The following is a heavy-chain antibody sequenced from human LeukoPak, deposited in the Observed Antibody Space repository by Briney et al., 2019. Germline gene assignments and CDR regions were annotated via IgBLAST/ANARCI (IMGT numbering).Heavy chain of an antibody. Sequence: GGSLRLSCAASGFTFSSYAMSCVREAPGKGLEWGSAISGSGGSTYYADSVKGRFTTSRDNSKNTLYLQMNSLRAEDTAVYYCAKPSRLLWFGEFFDYWGQGTLVTVSS. V-gene: IGHV3-23*01. CDR3: AKPSRLLWFGEFFDY. J-gene: IGHJ4*02. CDR2: ISGSGGST. CDR1: GFTFSSYA. D-gene: IGHD3-10*01.